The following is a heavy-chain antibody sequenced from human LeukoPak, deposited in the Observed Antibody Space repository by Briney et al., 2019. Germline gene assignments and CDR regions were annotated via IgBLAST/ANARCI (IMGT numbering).Heavy chain of an antibody. CDR2: FDPEDGET. Sequence: ASVKVSCKVSGYTLTELSMHWVRQAPGKGLGWMGGFDPEDGETIDAQKFQGRVTMTEDTSTDTAYMELSSLRSEDTAVYYCARHGVSSSWYSQGFDPWGQGTLVTVSS. V-gene: IGHV1-24*01. J-gene: IGHJ5*02. D-gene: IGHD6-13*01. CDR1: GYTLTELS. CDR3: ARHGVSSSWYSQGFDP.